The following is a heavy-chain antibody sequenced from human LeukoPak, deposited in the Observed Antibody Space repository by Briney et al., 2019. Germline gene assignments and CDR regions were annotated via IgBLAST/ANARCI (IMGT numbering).Heavy chain of an antibody. Sequence: AASVKVSRNASGGTFSSYAISWVRQAPGQGLERMGGIIPIFGTANYAQKFQGRVTITTDESTSTAYMELSSLRSQDTAVYYCARDSGTYDAFDIWGQGTMVTVSS. D-gene: IGHD1-1*01. CDR3: ARDSGTYDAFDI. CDR1: GGTFSSYA. CDR2: IIPIFGTA. J-gene: IGHJ3*02. V-gene: IGHV1-69*05.